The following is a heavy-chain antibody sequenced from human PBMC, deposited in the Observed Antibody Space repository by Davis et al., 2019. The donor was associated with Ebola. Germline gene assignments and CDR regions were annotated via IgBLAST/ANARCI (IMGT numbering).Heavy chain of an antibody. Sequence: SVKVSCKASGGTFSSYAISWVRQAPGQGLEWMGGIIPIFGTANYAQKFQGRVTITADKSTSTAYMELSSLRSEDTAVYYCASYYVQRVTTVSGYFDYWGQGTLVTVSS. CDR2: IIPIFGTA. V-gene: IGHV1-69*06. D-gene: IGHD3-10*02. J-gene: IGHJ4*02. CDR3: ASYYVQRVTTVSGYFDY. CDR1: GGTFSSYA.